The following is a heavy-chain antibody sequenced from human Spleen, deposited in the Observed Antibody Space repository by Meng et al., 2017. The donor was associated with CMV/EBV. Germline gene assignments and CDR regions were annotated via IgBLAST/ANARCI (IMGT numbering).Heavy chain of an antibody. Sequence: KASGGTFSSYAISWVRQEPGQGLEWMGRIIPILGIKNNAQKFQGSDTITADKFTSTAFMELSSLTSEDTAVYYCARTTTTSRGYFDLWGRGTLVTVSS. CDR1: GGTFSSYA. CDR2: IIPILGIK. J-gene: IGHJ2*01. CDR3: ARTTTTSRGYFDL. D-gene: IGHD3-10*01. V-gene: IGHV1-69*04.